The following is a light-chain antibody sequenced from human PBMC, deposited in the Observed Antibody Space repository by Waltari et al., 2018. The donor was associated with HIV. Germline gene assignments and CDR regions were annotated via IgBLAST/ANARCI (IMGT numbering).Light chain of an antibody. J-gene: IGLJ2*01. CDR3: YSTDSSGNHRGV. CDR2: EDS. CDR1: ALQKKY. V-gene: IGLV3-10*01. Sequence: SYELTQPPSVSVSPGQTARIPCSGDALQKKYPYWYQQKSGQAPVLVIYEDSKRPSGIPERFSGSSSGTMATLTISGAQVEDEADYYCYSTDSSGNHRGVFGGGTKLTVL.